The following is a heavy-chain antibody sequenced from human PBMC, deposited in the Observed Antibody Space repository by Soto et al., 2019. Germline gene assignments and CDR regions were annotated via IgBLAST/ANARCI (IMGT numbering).Heavy chain of an antibody. CDR3: ARVWSGYSHSSSWYGYYYGMDV. V-gene: IGHV4-34*01. J-gene: IGHJ6*02. CDR1: GGSFSGYY. Sequence: SETLSLTCAVYGGSFSGYYWSWIRQPPGKGLEWIGEINHSGSTNYNPSLKSRVTISVDTSKNQFSLKLSSVTAADTAVYYCARVWSGYSHSSSWYGYYYGMDVWGQGITVTVSS. CDR2: INHSGST. D-gene: IGHD6-13*01.